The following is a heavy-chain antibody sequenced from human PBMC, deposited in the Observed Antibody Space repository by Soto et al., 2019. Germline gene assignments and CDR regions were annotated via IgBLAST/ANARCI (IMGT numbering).Heavy chain of an antibody. D-gene: IGHD3-9*01. V-gene: IGHV3-23*01. CDR1: GFTFSTYA. J-gene: IGHJ4*02. Sequence: GGSLRLSCAASGFTFSTYALNWVRQSPGKGLEWVSTISSDGDSTYYVDSVKGRFTVSRDNSKNTMYLQMNSLRAEDTALYFCARDPSTGNADYWRQGTLVTVSS. CDR2: ISSDGDST. CDR3: ARDPSTGNADY.